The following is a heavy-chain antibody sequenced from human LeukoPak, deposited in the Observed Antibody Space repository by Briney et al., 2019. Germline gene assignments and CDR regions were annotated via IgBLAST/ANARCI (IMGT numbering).Heavy chain of an antibody. V-gene: IGHV3-21*01. CDR3: ARSLTTLTYEGY. CDR1: GFTFSSYM. J-gene: IGHJ4*02. Sequence: GGSLRLSCAASGFTFSSYMMNWVRQAPGKGLEWVSSINSGSTYTYYTESVKGRFTVSRDKAKSSLFRQMNSLRAEDTAIYYCARSLTTLTYEGYWGQGTLVTVSS. CDR2: INSGSTYT. D-gene: IGHD1-1*01.